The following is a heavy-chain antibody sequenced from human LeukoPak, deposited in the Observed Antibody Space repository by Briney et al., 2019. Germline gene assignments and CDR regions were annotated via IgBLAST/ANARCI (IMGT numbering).Heavy chain of an antibody. V-gene: IGHV3-23*01. CDR2: ISGSGGST. CDR3: ARGGDYDILTGRDYYFDY. D-gene: IGHD3-9*01. CDR1: GFTFSSYA. J-gene: IGHJ4*02. Sequence: GGSLRLSCATSGFTFSSYAMSWVRQAPGKGLEWVSVISGSGGSTYYADSVKGRFTISRDNAKNSLYLQMNSLRAEDTAVYYCARGGDYDILTGRDYYFDYWGQGTLVTVSS.